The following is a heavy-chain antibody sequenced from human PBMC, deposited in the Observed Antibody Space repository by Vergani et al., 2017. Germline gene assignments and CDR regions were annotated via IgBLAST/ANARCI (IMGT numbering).Heavy chain of an antibody. Sequence: EVQLLESGGGLVQPGGSLRLSCAASGFTFSSYAMSWVRQAPGKGLEWVSAISGSGGSTYYADSVKGRFTISRDNSKNTLYLQMNSLRAEDTAVYYCAKVRHIVVVPASLSRPLDYCGQGTLVTVSS. V-gene: IGHV3-23*01. J-gene: IGHJ4*02. CDR2: ISGSGGST. CDR3: AKVRHIVVVPASLSRPLDY. CDR1: GFTFSSYA. D-gene: IGHD2-2*01.